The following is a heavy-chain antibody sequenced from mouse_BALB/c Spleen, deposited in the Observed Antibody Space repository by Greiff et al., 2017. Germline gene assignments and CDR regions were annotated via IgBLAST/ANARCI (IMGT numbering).Heavy chain of an antibody. CDR1: GYTFTSYY. V-gene: IGHV1S81*02. D-gene: IGHD1-1*01. J-gene: IGHJ2*01. Sequence: QVQLQQSGAELVKPGASVKLSCKASGYTFTSYYMYWVKQRPGQGLEWIGEINPSNGGTNFNEKFKGKATLTVDKSSSTAYMQLSSLTSEDSAVYYCTRSYYGSSPFDYWGQGTTLTVSS. CDR2: INPSNGGT. CDR3: TRSYYGSSPFDY.